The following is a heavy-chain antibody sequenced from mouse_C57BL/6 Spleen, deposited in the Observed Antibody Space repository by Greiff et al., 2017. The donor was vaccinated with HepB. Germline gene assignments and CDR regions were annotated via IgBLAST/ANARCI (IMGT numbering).Heavy chain of an antibody. CDR1: GYAFSSYW. Sequence: VQLQQSGAELVKPGASVKISCKASGYAFSSYWMNWVKQRPGKGLEWIGQIYPGEGDTNYNGKFKGKATLTADKSSRTAYMQRSSLTSEDSAVYFCARRRLRRGFDYWGQGTPLTVAS. CDR2: IYPGEGDT. J-gene: IGHJ2*01. D-gene: IGHD2-4*01. CDR3: ARRRLRRGFDY. V-gene: IGHV1-80*01.